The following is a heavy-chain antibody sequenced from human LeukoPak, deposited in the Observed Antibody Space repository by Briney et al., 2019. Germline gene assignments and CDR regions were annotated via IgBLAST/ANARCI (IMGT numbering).Heavy chain of an antibody. D-gene: IGHD2-15*01. CDR2: INPSGGVT. Sequence: AASVRVSCKASGYTFTGYYIHWVRQAPGQGLEWMGWINPSGGVTKYAQKFQGRVTMTRDTSISTAYMELSRLTSDDTAVYFCARRYCSGVSCYPDYWGRGTLVTVSS. CDR1: GYTFTGYY. J-gene: IGHJ4*02. V-gene: IGHV1-2*02. CDR3: ARRYCSGVSCYPDY.